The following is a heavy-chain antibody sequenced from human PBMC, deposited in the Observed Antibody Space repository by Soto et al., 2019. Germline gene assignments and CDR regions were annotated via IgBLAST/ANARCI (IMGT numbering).Heavy chain of an antibody. V-gene: IGHV3-23*01. J-gene: IGHJ3*02. Sequence: PGGSLRLSCAASGFTFSSYGMHWVRQAPGKGLEWVSAISGSGGSTYYADSVKGRFTISRDNSKNTLYLQVNSLRAEDTAVYYCAKDSGSPYSGSYWGFGAFDIWGQGTMVTVSS. CDR1: GFTFSSYG. CDR3: AKDSGSPYSGSYWGFGAFDI. CDR2: ISGSGGST. D-gene: IGHD1-26*01.